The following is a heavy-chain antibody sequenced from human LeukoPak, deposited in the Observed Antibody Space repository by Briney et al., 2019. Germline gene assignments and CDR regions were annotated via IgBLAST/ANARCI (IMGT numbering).Heavy chain of an antibody. CDR2: IYYSGST. D-gene: IGHD4-23*01. V-gene: IGHV4-59*08. J-gene: IGHJ4*02. CDR1: NGSISNYY. CDR3: ARRGAVYGGNDFDY. Sequence: SETLSLTCTVSNGSISNYYWSRIRQTTGKGLEWIGLIYYSGSTNYNPSLKSRVTMSVDTSKNQFSLKLSSVTASDTAVYYCARRGAVYGGNDFDYWGQGTLVTVSS.